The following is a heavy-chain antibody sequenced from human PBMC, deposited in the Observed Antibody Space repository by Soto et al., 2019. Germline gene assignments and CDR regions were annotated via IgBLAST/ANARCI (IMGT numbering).Heavy chain of an antibody. CDR3: ATVDNWDYGFDY. CDR1: GYTLTELS. V-gene: IGHV1-24*01. CDR2: FDPEDGET. J-gene: IGHJ4*02. Sequence: GASVKVSCKVSGYTLTELSMHWVRQAPGKGLEWMGGFDPEDGETIYAQKFQGRVTMTEDTSTDTAYMELSSLRSEDTAVYYCATVDNWDYGFDYWGQGTLVTVSS. D-gene: IGHD1-7*01.